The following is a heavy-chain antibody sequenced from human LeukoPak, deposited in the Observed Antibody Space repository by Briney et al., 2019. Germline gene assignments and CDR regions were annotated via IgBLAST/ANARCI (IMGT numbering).Heavy chain of an antibody. Sequence: GASVKVSCKASGYTFTSYYMHWVRQAPGQGLEWMGIINPSGGSTSYAQKFQGRVTMTRDMSTSTVYMELSSLRSDDTAVYYCARGNSRSVVVTANWFDPWGQGTLVTVSS. CDR1: GYTFTSYY. CDR2: INPSGGST. D-gene: IGHD2-21*02. CDR3: ARGNSRSVVVTANWFDP. J-gene: IGHJ5*02. V-gene: IGHV1-46*01.